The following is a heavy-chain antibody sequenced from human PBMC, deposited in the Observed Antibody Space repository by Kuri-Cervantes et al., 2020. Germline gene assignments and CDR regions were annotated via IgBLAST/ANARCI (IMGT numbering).Heavy chain of an antibody. CDR1: GFTFSSCA. CDR2: IKQDGSEK. V-gene: IGHV3-7*01. CDR3: ARDSRGAVAAGGMDV. J-gene: IGHJ6*02. Sequence: GESLKISCAASGFTFSSCALSWVRQAPGKGLEWVASIKQDGSEKYYVDSVKGRFTISRDNAKNSLYLQMNSLRAEDTAVYYCARDSRGAVAAGGMDVWGQGTTVTVSS. D-gene: IGHD6-19*01.